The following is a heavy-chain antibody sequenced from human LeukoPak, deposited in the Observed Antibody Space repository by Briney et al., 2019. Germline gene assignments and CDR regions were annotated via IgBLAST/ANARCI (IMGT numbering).Heavy chain of an antibody. J-gene: IGHJ6*04. V-gene: IGHV3-48*04. D-gene: IGHD3-10*02. CDR1: GFTFSSYS. CDR2: ISSSSSTI. CDR3: AELGITMIGGL. Sequence: GGSLRLSCAASGFTFSSYSTNWVRQAPGKGLEWVSYISSSSSTIYYADSVKGRFTISRDNAKNSLYLQMNSLRAEDTAVYYCAELGITMIGGLWGKGTTVTISS.